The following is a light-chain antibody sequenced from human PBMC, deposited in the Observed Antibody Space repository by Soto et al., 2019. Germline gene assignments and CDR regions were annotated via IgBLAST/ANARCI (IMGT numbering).Light chain of an antibody. CDR1: QSISSY. V-gene: IGKV1-39*01. Sequence: DIQMTQSPSSLSASVGDRVTITCRASQSISSYLNWYQQKPGKAPKLLIYGASILQSAVPSRFSGSGSGTDFTLTISSLQLEDFATCYCQQSYRTPYTFGQGTKLEIK. J-gene: IGKJ2*01. CDR3: QQSYRTPYT. CDR2: GAS.